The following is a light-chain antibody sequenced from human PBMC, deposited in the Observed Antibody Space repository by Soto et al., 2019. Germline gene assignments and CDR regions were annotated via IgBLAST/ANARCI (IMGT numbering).Light chain of an antibody. CDR1: SRDVGGYNY. Sequence: QSALTQPASVSGSPGQSITISCTGTSRDVGGYNYVSWYQQHPGKAPKLMIYEVSNRPSGVSNRVSGSKSGNTASLTISGLQAEDEADYYCSSYTSSSTRVFGGGTKLTVL. CDR2: EVS. CDR3: SSYTSSSTRV. J-gene: IGLJ3*02. V-gene: IGLV2-14*01.